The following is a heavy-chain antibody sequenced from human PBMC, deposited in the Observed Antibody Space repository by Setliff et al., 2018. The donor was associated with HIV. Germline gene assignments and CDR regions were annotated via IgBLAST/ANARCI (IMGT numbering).Heavy chain of an antibody. V-gene: IGHV1-18*01. CDR2: ISPNFGHT. J-gene: IGHJ6*02. D-gene: IGHD6-19*01. Sequence: ASVKVSCKASGYTFTTYGISWGRQAPGHGLEWMGWISPNFGHTNYAQNFVGRVTMTVDTSTSRAYMELRSLRSDDTAVYFCARLGSGWSDSYYYAMDIWGQGTTVTVSS. CDR3: ARLGSGWSDSYYYAMDI. CDR1: GYTFTTYG.